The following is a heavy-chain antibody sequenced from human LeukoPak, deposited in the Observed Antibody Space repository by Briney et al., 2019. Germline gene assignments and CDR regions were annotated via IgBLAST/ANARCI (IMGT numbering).Heavy chain of an antibody. J-gene: IGHJ2*01. CDR2: IFYSGGA. CDR3: ARVYYSNSYDYWYFDL. Sequence: SETLSLTCTVSGGSIRSYYWSWIRQPPGKGLEWIGYIFYSGGANYNPSLKSRVTISVDTSKNQFSLKLTSVTAADTAVYYCARVYYSNSYDYWYFDLWGRGTLVTVSS. CDR1: GGSIRSYY. D-gene: IGHD6-13*01. V-gene: IGHV4-59*01.